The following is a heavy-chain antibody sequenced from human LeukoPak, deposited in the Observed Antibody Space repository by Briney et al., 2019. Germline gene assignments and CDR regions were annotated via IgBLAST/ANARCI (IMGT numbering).Heavy chain of an antibody. J-gene: IGHJ2*01. CDR2: IFYSGGA. CDR3: ARVYYSNSYDYWYFDL. Sequence: SETLSLTCTVSGGSIRSYYWSWIRQPPGKGLEWIGYIFYSGGANYNPSLKSRVTISVDTSKNQFSLKLTSVTAADTAVYYCARVYYSNSYDYWYFDLWGRGTLVTVSS. CDR1: GGSIRSYY. D-gene: IGHD6-13*01. V-gene: IGHV4-59*01.